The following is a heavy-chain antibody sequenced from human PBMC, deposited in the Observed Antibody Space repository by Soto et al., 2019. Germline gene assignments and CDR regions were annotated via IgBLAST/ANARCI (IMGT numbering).Heavy chain of an antibody. D-gene: IGHD3-10*02. CDR2: IDNSGST. V-gene: IGHV4-31*03. Sequence: SESLSLTCTVSGASVKTGVYYGTWIRQHPGKGLEWIGYIDNSGSTYYNPSLTGRVDISVDTSKNEFSLNLQSLTAADTAFYYCAGAVSDFDVRRYRTSYFDQWGQGILVTVS. CDR1: GASVKTGVYY. CDR3: AGAVSDFDVRRYRTSYFDQ. J-gene: IGHJ4*02.